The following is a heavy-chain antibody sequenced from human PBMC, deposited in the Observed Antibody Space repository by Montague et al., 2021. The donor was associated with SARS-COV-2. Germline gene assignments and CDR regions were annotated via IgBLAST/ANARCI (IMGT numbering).Heavy chain of an antibody. D-gene: IGHD1-1*01. Sequence: SETLSLTCSGLGACIRSYYRRCTRQTPGNGMDWFGYVHYTGSTKYNPSLKTRVTLSLDTPKNRFSLKLSSVTAADTAVYYCARAQNTCFIANCVNYFEVWGLGALVTVSS. CDR3: ARAQNTCFIANCVNYFEV. V-gene: IGHV4-59*01. CDR1: GACIRSYY. CDR2: VHYTGST. J-gene: IGHJ4*02.